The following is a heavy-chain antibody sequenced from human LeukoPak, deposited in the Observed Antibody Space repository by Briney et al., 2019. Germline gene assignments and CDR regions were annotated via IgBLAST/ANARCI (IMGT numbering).Heavy chain of an antibody. CDR2: IYYSGST. CDR3: AREWELLPHDAFDI. Sequence: SQTLSPTCTVSGGSISSGDYYWSWIRQPPGKGLEWIGYIYYSGSTYYNPSLKSRVTISVDTSKNQFSLKLSSVTAADTAVYYCAREWELLPHDAFDIWGQGTMVTVSS. D-gene: IGHD1-26*01. J-gene: IGHJ3*02. V-gene: IGHV4-30-4*08. CDR1: GGSISSGDYY.